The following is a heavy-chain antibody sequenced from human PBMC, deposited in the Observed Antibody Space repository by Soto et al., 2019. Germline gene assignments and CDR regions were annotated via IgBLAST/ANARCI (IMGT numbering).Heavy chain of an antibody. D-gene: IGHD2-15*01. CDR3: ARDRPYCSGGSCYFPFDY. Sequence: EVQLVESGGGLVQPGGSLRLSCAASGFTGSSNYMSWVRQAPGKGLEWVSVIYSGGSTYYADSVKGRFTISRDNSKNTLYLQMNSLRAEDTAVYYCARDRPYCSGGSCYFPFDYWGQGTLVTVSS. V-gene: IGHV3-66*01. CDR1: GFTGSSNY. J-gene: IGHJ4*02. CDR2: IYSGGST.